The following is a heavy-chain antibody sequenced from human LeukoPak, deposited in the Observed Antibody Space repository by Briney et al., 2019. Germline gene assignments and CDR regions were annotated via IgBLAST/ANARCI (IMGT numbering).Heavy chain of an antibody. CDR1: GGSINSGDYY. D-gene: IGHD1-26*01. V-gene: IGHV4-30-4*08. Sequence: SQTLSLTCTVSGGSINSGDYYWSWIRQPPGKGLEWIGYIYYTGATYYNPSLKSRVTISVDMSKNQFSLRLSSVTAADTAVYYCVRDGRGTRGSGFDIWGQGTMVTGSS. CDR2: IYYTGAT. J-gene: IGHJ3*02. CDR3: VRDGRGTRGSGFDI.